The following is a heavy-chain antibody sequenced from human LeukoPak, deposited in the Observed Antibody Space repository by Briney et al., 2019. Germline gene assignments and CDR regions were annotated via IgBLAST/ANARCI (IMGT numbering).Heavy chain of an antibody. CDR2: ISTSSSTK. V-gene: IGHV3-48*04. CDR1: GFTFSSYA. CDR3: ARVRDGYNSIGYYYYYMDV. D-gene: IGHD5-24*01. Sequence: GGSLRLSCAASGFTFSSYAMYWVRQAPGKGLEWVSYISTSSSTKDYADSVKGRFTISRDNAKNSLYLQMNSLRAEDTAVYYCARVRDGYNSIGYYYYYMDVWGKGTTVTVSS. J-gene: IGHJ6*03.